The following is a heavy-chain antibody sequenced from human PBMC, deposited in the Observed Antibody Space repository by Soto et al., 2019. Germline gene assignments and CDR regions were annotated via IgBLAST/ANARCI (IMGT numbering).Heavy chain of an antibody. CDR3: ARYTVTTSMIFQYYYYYGMDV. D-gene: IGHD4-17*01. Sequence: ASVKVSGKASGYTFTGYYMHWVRQAPGQGLEWMGWINPNSGGTNYAQKFQGRVTMTRDTSISTAYMELSRLRSDDTAVYYCARYTVTTSMIFQYYYYYGMDVWGQGTTVTVSS. V-gene: IGHV1-2*02. CDR2: INPNSGGT. CDR1: GYTFTGYY. J-gene: IGHJ6*02.